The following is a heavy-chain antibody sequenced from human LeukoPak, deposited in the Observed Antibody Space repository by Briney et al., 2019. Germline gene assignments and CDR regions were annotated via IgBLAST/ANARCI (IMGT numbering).Heavy chain of an antibody. D-gene: IGHD3-22*01. CDR3: ARVYYYDSSGYYYSVAKDDAFDI. J-gene: IGHJ3*02. Sequence: GGSLRLSCAASGFTFSSYSMNWVRQAPGKGLEWVSSISSSSSYIYYADSVKGRFTISRDNAKNSLYLQMNSLRAEDTAVYYCARVYYYDSSGYYYSVAKDDAFDIWGQGTMVTVSS. CDR2: ISSSSSYI. V-gene: IGHV3-21*01. CDR1: GFTFSSYS.